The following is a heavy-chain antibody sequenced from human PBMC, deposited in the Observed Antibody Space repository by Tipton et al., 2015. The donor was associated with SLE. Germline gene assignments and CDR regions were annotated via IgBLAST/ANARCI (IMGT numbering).Heavy chain of an antibody. V-gene: IGHV4-61*05. J-gene: IGHJ6*02. Sequence: TLSLTCTVSAGTISGSSYYWGWIRQPPGKGLEWIGYIYSSGSTKYNPSLKSRVTRSVATSKNQFSLKVTSVTAADTAVYYCARSWRLAAGAGGDYCYFGMDVWGQGTTFIVSS. CDR2: IYSSGST. D-gene: IGHD3-10*01. CDR1: AGTISGSSYY. CDR3: ARSWRLAAGAGGDYCYFGMDV.